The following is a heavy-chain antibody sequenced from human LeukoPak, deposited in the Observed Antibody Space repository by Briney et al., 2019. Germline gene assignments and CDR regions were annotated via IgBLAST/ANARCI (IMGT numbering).Heavy chain of an antibody. CDR3: AKRGQWLVLGAFDI. Sequence: QPGGSLRLSWTASGFTFSSYGMHWVRQAPGKGLEWVAFIRYDGSNKYYADSVKGRFTISRDNSKNTLYLQMNSLRAEDTAVYYCAKRGQWLVLGAFDIWGQGTMVTVSS. CDR1: GFTFSSYG. CDR2: IRYDGSNK. V-gene: IGHV3-30*02. D-gene: IGHD6-19*01. J-gene: IGHJ3*02.